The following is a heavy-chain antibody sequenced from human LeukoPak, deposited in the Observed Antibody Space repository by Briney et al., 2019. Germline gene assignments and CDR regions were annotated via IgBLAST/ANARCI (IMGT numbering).Heavy chain of an antibody. V-gene: IGHV1-46*01. CDR1: GYTFTSYY. D-gene: IGHD5-18*01. Sequence: GASVKVSCKASGYTFTSYYMHWVRQAPGQGLEWMGIINPSGGSTSYAQKFQGRVTMTRDTSTSTVYMELSSLRSEDTAVYYCARDPDIQPRYYYYMDVWGKGTTVTISS. CDR3: ARDPDIQPRYYYYMDV. J-gene: IGHJ6*03. CDR2: INPSGGST.